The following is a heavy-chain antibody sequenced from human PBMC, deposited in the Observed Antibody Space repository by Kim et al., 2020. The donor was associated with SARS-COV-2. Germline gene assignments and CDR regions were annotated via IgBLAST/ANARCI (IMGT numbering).Heavy chain of an antibody. V-gene: IGHV5-51*01. D-gene: IGHD6-13*01. J-gene: IGHJ5*02. CDR1: GYSFTSYW. CDR2: IYPGDSDT. Sequence: GASLQISCKGSGYSFTSYWIGWVRQMPGKGLEWMGIIYPGDSDTRYSPSFQGQVTISADKSISTAYLQWSSLKASDTAMYYCARKSRGSSWYTDWFDPWGQGTLVTVSS. CDR3: ARKSRGSSWYTDWFDP.